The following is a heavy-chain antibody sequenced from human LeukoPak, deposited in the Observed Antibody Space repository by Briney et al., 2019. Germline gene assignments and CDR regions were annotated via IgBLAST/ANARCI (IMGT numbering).Heavy chain of an antibody. CDR3: AREGSAGSYLNWFDP. CDR1: GGSFSGYY. D-gene: IGHD1-26*01. J-gene: IGHJ5*02. Sequence: SETLTLTCAVYGGSFSGYYWSWIRQPPGKGLEWIGEINHSGSTNYNPSLKSRVTISVDTSKTQFSLKLSSVTAADTAVYYCAREGSAGSYLNWFDPWGQGTLVTVSS. CDR2: INHSGST. V-gene: IGHV4-34*01.